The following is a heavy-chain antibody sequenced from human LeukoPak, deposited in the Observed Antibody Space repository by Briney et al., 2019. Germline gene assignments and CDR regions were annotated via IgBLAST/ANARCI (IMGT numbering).Heavy chain of an antibody. CDR1: GYTFTGYY. J-gene: IGHJ4*02. CDR2: INPNSGGT. Sequence: GASVRVSCKASGYTFTGYYMHWVRQAPGQGLEWMGWINPNSGGTNYAQKFQGRVTMTRDTSISTAYMELSRLRSDDTAVYYCARVVRWWEPSFDYWGQGTLVTVSS. D-gene: IGHD1-26*01. CDR3: ARVVRWWEPSFDY. V-gene: IGHV1-2*02.